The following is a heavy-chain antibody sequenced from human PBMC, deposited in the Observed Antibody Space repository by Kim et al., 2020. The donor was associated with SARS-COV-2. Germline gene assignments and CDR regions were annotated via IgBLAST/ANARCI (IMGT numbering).Heavy chain of an antibody. CDR2: YTT. V-gene: IGHV3-72*01. CDR3: ARSREATVDY. D-gene: IGHD1-26*01. J-gene: IGHJ4*02. Sequence: YTTEYAASVKGRFTISRDESKNSLSLQMTSLRAEDTAVYYCARSREATVDYWGQGTLVTVSS.